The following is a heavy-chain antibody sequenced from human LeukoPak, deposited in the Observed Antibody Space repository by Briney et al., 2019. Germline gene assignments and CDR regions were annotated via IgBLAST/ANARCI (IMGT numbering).Heavy chain of an antibody. J-gene: IGHJ5*01. CDR2: ISSKGDST. Sequence: PGGSLRLSCAASGFTFSSYSMNWVRQAPGKGLEYVSAISSKGDSTFYADSVKGRFTISRDNSKNTLYLQMSSLRTEDTAVYYCVKASSDYYYDSWGQGTLVTVSS. CDR3: VKASSDYYYDS. D-gene: IGHD3-22*01. CDR1: GFTFSSYS. V-gene: IGHV3-64D*06.